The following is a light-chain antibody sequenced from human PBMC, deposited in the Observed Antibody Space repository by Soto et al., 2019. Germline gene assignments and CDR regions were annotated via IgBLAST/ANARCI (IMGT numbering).Light chain of an antibody. Sequence: QALVTQEPSLTVSPGVTVTLTCGSSTGAVTNGHYPYWFQQKPGQAPRTLIYDTTNRPSWTPARFSGSLLGGKAALPLSGAQPEDEAEYYCLLSYNGPYVFGTGTKVTVL. CDR1: TGAVTNGHY. V-gene: IGLV7-46*01. J-gene: IGLJ1*01. CDR3: LLSYNGPYV. CDR2: DTT.